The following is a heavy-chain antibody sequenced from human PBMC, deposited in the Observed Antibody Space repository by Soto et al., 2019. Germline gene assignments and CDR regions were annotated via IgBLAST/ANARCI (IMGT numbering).Heavy chain of an antibody. Sequence: PGGSLRLSCAASGFTFSSYWMSWVRQAPGKGLEWVANIKQDGSEKYYVDSVKGRFTISRDNAKNSLYLQMNSLRADDTAVYYCARVILRFLENYGMDVWGQGTTVTVSS. CDR1: GFTFSSYW. J-gene: IGHJ6*02. CDR3: ARVILRFLENYGMDV. CDR2: IKQDGSEK. D-gene: IGHD3-3*01. V-gene: IGHV3-7*01.